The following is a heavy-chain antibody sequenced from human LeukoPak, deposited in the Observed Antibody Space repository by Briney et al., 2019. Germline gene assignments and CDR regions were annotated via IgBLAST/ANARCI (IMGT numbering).Heavy chain of an antibody. CDR3: AKKYSSSPLDYFDY. CDR2: ISSSSSTI. Sequence: GGSLRLSCAASGFTFSNYCMNWVRQAPGKGLEWVSYISSSSSTIYYTDSVKGRFTISRDNSKNTLYLQMNSLRAEDTAVYYCAKKYSSSPLDYFDYWGQGTLVTVSS. J-gene: IGHJ4*02. CDR1: GFTFSNYC. V-gene: IGHV3-48*01. D-gene: IGHD6-6*01.